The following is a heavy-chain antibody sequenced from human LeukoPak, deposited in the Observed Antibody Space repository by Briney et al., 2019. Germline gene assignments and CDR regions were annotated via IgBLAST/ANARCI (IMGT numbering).Heavy chain of an antibody. Sequence: GGSLRLSCTASGFPFSSYEMNWVRQAPGKGLEWISQISGSGYTINYADSVKGRFTISRDNAKNSLYLQMNSLRAEDTAVYYCARDETWYCSSTSCSGGAAADYWGQGTLVTVSS. CDR2: ISGSGYTI. CDR1: GFPFSSYE. D-gene: IGHD2-2*01. V-gene: IGHV3-48*03. J-gene: IGHJ4*02. CDR3: ARDETWYCSSTSCSGGAAADY.